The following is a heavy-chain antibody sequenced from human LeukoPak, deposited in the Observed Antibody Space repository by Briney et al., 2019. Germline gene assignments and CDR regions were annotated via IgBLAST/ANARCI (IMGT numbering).Heavy chain of an antibody. D-gene: IGHD6-6*01. V-gene: IGHV1-24*01. CDR2: FDPEDGET. CDR3: ATRMGQLVQYNYYGMDV. Sequence: ASVKVSCKASGYTLTELSVHWVRQAPGKGLEWMGGFDPEDGETIHAQKFQGRVTMTEDTSTNTVYMELSSLRSEDTAVYYCATRMGQLVQYNYYGMDVWGQGTTVTVSS. CDR1: GYTLTELS. J-gene: IGHJ6*02.